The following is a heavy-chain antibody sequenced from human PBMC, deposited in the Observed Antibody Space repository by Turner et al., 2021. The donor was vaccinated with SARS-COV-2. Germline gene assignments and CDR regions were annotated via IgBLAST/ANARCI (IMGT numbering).Heavy chain of an antibody. J-gene: IGHJ4*02. CDR1: GFTFSNFG. CDR2: KWYDGSNK. Sequence: QVQLVEPGGGVVRPGRSLRLPCAASGFTFSNFGMHWVRQAPGKGLEGVAVKWYDGSNKYYADAVKGRFTISRDNSKNTLNLQMNSLRAEDTAVYYCARDLFQDYGSGSYRLDYWGQGTLVTVSS. V-gene: IGHV3-33*01. D-gene: IGHD3-10*01. CDR3: ARDLFQDYGSGSYRLDY.